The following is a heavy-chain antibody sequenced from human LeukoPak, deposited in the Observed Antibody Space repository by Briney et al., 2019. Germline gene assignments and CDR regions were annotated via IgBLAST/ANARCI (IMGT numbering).Heavy chain of an antibody. D-gene: IGHD3-10*01. J-gene: IGHJ4*02. Sequence: SETLSLTCTVSGGSISSYYWSWIRQPPGKGLEWIGYIYYSGSTNYNPSLKSRVTISVDTSKNQFSLKLSSVTAADTAVYYCARDAEGTSDYWGQGTLVTVSS. V-gene: IGHV4-59*01. CDR1: GGSISSYY. CDR2: IYYSGST. CDR3: ARDAEGTSDY.